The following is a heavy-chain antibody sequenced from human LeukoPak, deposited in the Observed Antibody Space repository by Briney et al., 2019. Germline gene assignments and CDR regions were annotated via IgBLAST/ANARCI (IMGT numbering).Heavy chain of an antibody. CDR1: GFTFSSYG. V-gene: IGHV3-33*01. D-gene: IGHD6-25*01. CDR3: ARVGKAATSLDY. J-gene: IGHJ4*02. CDR2: IWYDGSNK. Sequence: PGGSLRLSCAASGFTFSSYGMHWVRQAPGKGLEWVAVIWYDGSNKYYADSVKGRFTISRNDAKNSLFLRMNSLTAEDTAVYYCARVGKAATSLDYWGQGTLVTVSS.